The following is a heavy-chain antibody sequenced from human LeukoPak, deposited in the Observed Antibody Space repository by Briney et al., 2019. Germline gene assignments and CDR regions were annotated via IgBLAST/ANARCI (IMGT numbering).Heavy chain of an antibody. D-gene: IGHD6-19*01. J-gene: IGHJ4*02. V-gene: IGHV4-39*01. Sequence: SETLSLTCTVSGGSISSSSYYWGWLRQPPGTGLEWIGSIYYSGSTYYNPSLKSRVTISVDTSKNQFSLKLSSVTAADAAVYYCARLDGSGWYYNYWGQGTLVTVSS. CDR3: ARLDGSGWYYNY. CDR2: IYYSGST. CDR1: GGSISSSSYY.